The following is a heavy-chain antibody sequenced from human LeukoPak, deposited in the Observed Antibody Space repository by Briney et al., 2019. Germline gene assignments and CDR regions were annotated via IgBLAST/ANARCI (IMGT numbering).Heavy chain of an antibody. J-gene: IGHJ4*02. CDR2: IIPIFGTA. CDR1: GGTLSSYA. CDR3: ASGGVAAVVFDY. Sequence: SVKVSCKGSGGTLSSYAISWVRQAPGQGLGWMGRIIPIFGTANYAQKFQGRVTITTDESTSTAYMELSSLRSEDTAVYYCASGGVAAVVFDYWGQGTLVTVSS. D-gene: IGHD6-25*01. V-gene: IGHV1-69*05.